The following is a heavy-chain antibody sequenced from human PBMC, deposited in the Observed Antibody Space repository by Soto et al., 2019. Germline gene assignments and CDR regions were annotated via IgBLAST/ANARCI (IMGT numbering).Heavy chain of an antibody. CDR3: AHVANGEFVGSFGY. J-gene: IGHJ4*02. D-gene: IGHD3-16*01. CDR2: FYWDDGK. CDR1: GFSLSTSGVG. V-gene: IGHV2-5*02. Sequence: QITLKESGPTLVKPTQTLTLTCTFSGFSLSTSGVGVAWIRQPPGKALEWLAIFYWDDGKRYHPYLQNRLTITNDTSKHQELLTMTNRDPVDTATYFCAHVANGEFVGSFGYWGQRTLVSVSS.